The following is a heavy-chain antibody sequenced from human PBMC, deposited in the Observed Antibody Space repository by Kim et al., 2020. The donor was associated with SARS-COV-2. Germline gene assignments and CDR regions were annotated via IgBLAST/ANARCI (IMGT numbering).Heavy chain of an antibody. CDR3: ARPGERRDGYNYGYYYGMDV. D-gene: IGHD5-12*01. CDR2: INPSGGST. V-gene: IGHV1-46*01. J-gene: IGHJ6*02. CDR1: GYTFTSYY. Sequence: ASVKVSCKASGYTFTSYYMHWVRQAPGQGLEWMGIINPSGGSTSYAQKFQGRVTMTRDTSTSTVYMELSSLRSEDTAVYYCARPGERRDGYNYGYYYGMDVWGQGTTVTVSS.